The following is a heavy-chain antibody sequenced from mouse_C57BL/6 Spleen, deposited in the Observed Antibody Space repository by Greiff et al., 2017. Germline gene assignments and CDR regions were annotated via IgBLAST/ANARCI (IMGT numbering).Heavy chain of an antibody. CDR1: GYTFTSYW. J-gene: IGHJ3*01. V-gene: IGHV1-72*01. CDR2: IDPNSGGT. D-gene: IGHD2-12*01. CDR3: ASSDSNDEAWFAY. Sequence: QVQLQQPGAELVKPGASVKLSCKASGYTFTSYWMHWVKQRPGRGLAWIGRIDPNSGGTKYNEKFKGKATLTVDKPSSTAYMQLSSLTSEASAVYNCASSDSNDEAWFAYWGQGPLVTVSA.